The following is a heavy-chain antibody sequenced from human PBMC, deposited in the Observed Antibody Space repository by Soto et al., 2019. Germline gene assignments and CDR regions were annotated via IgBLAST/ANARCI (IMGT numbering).Heavy chain of an antibody. CDR2: IVPIYGTR. J-gene: IGHJ6*02. CDR1: GGTFSRYA. Sequence: ASVKVSCKASGGTFSRYAFSWVRQAPGQGLEWMGGIVPIYGTRGFAQKFQGRLTITADEPTRTAYMELSSLRSEDTAVYYCARDLDYYGYRSHYYYGMGVWGQGTTVTVSS. D-gene: IGHD3-10*01. CDR3: ARDLDYYGYRSHYYYGMGV. V-gene: IGHV1-69*13.